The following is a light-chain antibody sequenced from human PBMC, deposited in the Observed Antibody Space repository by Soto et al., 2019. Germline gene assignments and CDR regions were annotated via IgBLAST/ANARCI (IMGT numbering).Light chain of an antibody. V-gene: IGLV2-14*03. CDR3: SSFTDTGTVM. CDR1: SSDVGAYHS. J-gene: IGLJ3*02. CDR2: DVS. Sequence: QSALTQPASVSGSPGQSFTIPCTGSSSDVGAYHSVSWYQQHPGKAPKLIIFDVSNRPSGVSNRFSGSKSGNTASLTISGLQAEDEADYYCSSFTDTGTVMFGGGIKVTVL.